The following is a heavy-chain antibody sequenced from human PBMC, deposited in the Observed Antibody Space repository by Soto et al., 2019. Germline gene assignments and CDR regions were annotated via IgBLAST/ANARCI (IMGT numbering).Heavy chain of an antibody. CDR3: VRIRYQLPSSVLWLDP. D-gene: IGHD3-16*01. CDR1: GGFLSESY. CDR2: INHVGGT. J-gene: IGHJ5*02. Sequence: SETLSLTCAVYGGFLSESYWTWIRQPPGKGREWIGEINHVGGTNYNPSLKSRVTMSVDTSQNQFSLRLISVTAADTAMYFCVRIRYQLPSSVLWLDPWGQGTPVTVSS. V-gene: IGHV4-34*01.